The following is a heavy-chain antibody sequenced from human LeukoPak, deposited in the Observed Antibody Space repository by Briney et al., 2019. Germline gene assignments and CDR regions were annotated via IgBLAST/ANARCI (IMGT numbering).Heavy chain of an antibody. J-gene: IGHJ4*02. D-gene: IGHD6-19*01. Sequence: GRSLRLSCAASGFTFSSYGMHWVRQAPGKGLQWVAVIWYDGSNKYYADSVKGRFTISRDNSKNTLYLQMNSPRAEDTAVYYCAREVLSGYSSGWYRGFDYWGQGTLVTVSS. CDR3: AREVLSGYSSGWYRGFDY. V-gene: IGHV3-33*01. CDR1: GFTFSSYG. CDR2: IWYDGSNK.